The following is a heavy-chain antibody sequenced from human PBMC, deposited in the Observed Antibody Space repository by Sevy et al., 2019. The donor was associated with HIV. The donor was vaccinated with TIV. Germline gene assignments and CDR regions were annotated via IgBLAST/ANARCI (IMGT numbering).Heavy chain of an antibody. V-gene: IGHV4-59*01. CDR3: ARDRYYDSSGVFDY. CDR1: GGSISSYY. J-gene: IGHJ4*02. CDR2: IYYSGST. D-gene: IGHD3-22*01. Sequence: SEILSLTCTVSGGSISSYYWSWIRQPPGKGPEWIGYIYYSGSTNYNPSLKSRVTISVDTSKNQFSLKLSSVTAADTAVYYCARDRYYDSSGVFDYWGQGTLVTVSS.